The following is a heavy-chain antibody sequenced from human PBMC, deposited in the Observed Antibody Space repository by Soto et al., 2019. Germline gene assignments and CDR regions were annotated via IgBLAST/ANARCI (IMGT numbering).Heavy chain of an antibody. CDR2: IYYSGST. J-gene: IGHJ4*02. CDR3: ARSSTSANYFDY. Sequence: QVQLQESGPGLVKPSQTLSLTCTVSGGSISSGGYYWSWIRQHPGKGLEWIGYIYYSGSTYYNPSLKSRVXTXVXTSKNQFSLKLSTVTAADTAVYYCARSSTSANYFDYWGQGTLVTVSS. CDR1: GGSISSGGYY. V-gene: IGHV4-31*03. D-gene: IGHD2-2*01.